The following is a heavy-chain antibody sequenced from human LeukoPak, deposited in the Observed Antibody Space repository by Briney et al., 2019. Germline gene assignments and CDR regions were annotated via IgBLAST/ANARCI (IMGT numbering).Heavy chain of an antibody. J-gene: IGHJ3*02. V-gene: IGHV3-21*01. Sequence: PGGSLRLSCAASGFTFSSYSMNWVRQAPGKGLEWVSSISSSSSYIYYADSVKGRFTISRDNAKNSLYLQMNSLRAEDTAVYYCVGDSVTHDAFDIWGQGTMVTVSS. CDR1: GFTFSSYS. CDR3: VGDSVTHDAFDI. CDR2: ISSSSSYI. D-gene: IGHD5-18*01.